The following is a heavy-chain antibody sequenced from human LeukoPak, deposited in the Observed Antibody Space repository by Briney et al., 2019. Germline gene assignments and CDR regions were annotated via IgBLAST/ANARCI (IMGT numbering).Heavy chain of an antibody. D-gene: IGHD1-26*01. CDR3: SRESGAFSPFGY. Sequence: SGTLSLTCDVSGGSISRINWWSWVRQSPGQGLEWIGEISLSGHTNYNPSLQSRVTMSLDESKNQVSLDLASVTDADTAVYYCSRESGAFSPFGYWGQGTLVTVHS. CDR1: GGSISRINW. J-gene: IGHJ4*02. V-gene: IGHV4-4*02. CDR2: ISLSGHT.